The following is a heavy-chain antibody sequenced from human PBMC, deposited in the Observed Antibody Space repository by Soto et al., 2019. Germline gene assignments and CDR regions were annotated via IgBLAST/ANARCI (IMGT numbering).Heavy chain of an antibody. J-gene: IGHJ6*01. D-gene: IGHD3-9*01. CDR3: ARHILITILGYYYGMDV. Sequence: EVRLLESGGGLVQPGGPLRLSCAASGFTFSSYAMSWVRQAPGKGLEWVSTIIGSGGSANYADSVKGRFTISRDSSKNTLYLQMNSLRADDTAVYDCARHILITILGYYYGMDVWGQGTTVTVSS. V-gene: IGHV3-23*01. CDR2: IIGSGGSA. CDR1: GFTFSSYA.